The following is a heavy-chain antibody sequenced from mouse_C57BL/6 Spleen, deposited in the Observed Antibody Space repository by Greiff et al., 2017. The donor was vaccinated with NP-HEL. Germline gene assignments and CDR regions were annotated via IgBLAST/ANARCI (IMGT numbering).Heavy chain of an antibody. CDR1: GFTFSDYG. J-gene: IGHJ4*01. CDR2: ISSGSSTI. D-gene: IGHD2-12*01. Sequence: DVQLVESGGGLVKPGGSLKLSCAASGFTFSDYGMHWVRQAPEKGLEWVAYISSGSSTIYYADTVKGRFTISRDNAKTTLFLQMTSLRSEDTAMYYCATERRVFYAMDYWGQGTSVTVSS. V-gene: IGHV5-17*01. CDR3: ATERRVFYAMDY.